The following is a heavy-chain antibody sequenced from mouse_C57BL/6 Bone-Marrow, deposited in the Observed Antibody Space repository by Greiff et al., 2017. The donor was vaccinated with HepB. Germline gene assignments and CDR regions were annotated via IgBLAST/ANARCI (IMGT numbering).Heavy chain of an antibody. CDR3: ARDGDDDYDY. CDR1: GYTFTSYW. Sequence: QVQLQQPGAELVKPGASVKLSCKASGYTFTSYWMQWVKQRPGQGLEWIGEIDPSDSHTNYNQKFKGKATLPVDTSSSTAYMQLSSLTSEDSAVYYCARDGDDDYDYWGQGTTLTVSS. D-gene: IGHD2-3*01. J-gene: IGHJ2*01. V-gene: IGHV1-50*01. CDR2: IDPSDSHT.